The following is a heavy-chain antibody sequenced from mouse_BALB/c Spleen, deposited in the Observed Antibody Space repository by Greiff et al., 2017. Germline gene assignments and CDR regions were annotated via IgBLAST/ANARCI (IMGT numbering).Heavy chain of an antibody. CDR1: GYTFTSYT. J-gene: IGHJ2*01. Sequence: VQLQQSAAELARPGASVKMSCKASGYTFTSYTMHWVKQRPGQGLEWIGYINPSSGYTEYNQKFKDKTTLTADKSSSTAYMQLSSLTSEDSAVYSCACYYYGRSYNYWGQGTTLTVSS. CDR2: INPSSGYT. CDR3: ACYYYGRSYNY. V-gene: IGHV1-4*02. D-gene: IGHD1-1*01.